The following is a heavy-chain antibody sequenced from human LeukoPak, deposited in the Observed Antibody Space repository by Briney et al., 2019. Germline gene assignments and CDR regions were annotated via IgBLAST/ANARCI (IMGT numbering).Heavy chain of an antibody. Sequence: SETLSLTCTVSGGSISSYYWSWIRQPPGKGLEWIGYIYYSGGTNYNPSLKSRVTISVDTSKNQFSLKLSSVTAADTAVYYCARGFSSSWYVAWGQGTLVTVSS. CDR3: ARGFSSSWYVA. V-gene: IGHV4-59*01. CDR2: IYYSGGT. CDR1: GGSISSYY. D-gene: IGHD6-13*01. J-gene: IGHJ5*02.